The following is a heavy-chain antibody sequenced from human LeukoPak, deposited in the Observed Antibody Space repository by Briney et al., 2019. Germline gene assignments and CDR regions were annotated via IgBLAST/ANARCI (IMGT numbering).Heavy chain of an antibody. V-gene: IGHV4-4*07. CDR2: IFTSGST. Sequence: SETLSLTCTVSGGSISSYYWSWLRQPAGKGLEWIGRIFTSGSTNYNPSLKSRVTMSVDTSKNQFSLKLSSVTAADTAVYYCARRSDYGDYSYWGQGTLVTVSS. J-gene: IGHJ4*02. CDR1: GGSISSYY. D-gene: IGHD4-17*01. CDR3: ARRSDYGDYSY.